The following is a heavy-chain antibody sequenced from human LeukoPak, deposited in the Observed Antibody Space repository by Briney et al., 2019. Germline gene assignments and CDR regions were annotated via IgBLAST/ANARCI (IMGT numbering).Heavy chain of an antibody. CDR1: GYAISSGYY. V-gene: IGHV4-38-2*02. CDR2: IFHDGTT. J-gene: IGHJ3*02. CDR3: VRDSSATLAFDI. Sequence: SETLSLTCTVAGYAISSGYYWGWIRQTPGKGLEWIAKIFHDGTTHYNPSLRSRATMSVDTSKNDFSLRLSSVTAADTGIYYCVRDSSATLAFDIWGQGTMVTVSS. D-gene: IGHD6-25*01.